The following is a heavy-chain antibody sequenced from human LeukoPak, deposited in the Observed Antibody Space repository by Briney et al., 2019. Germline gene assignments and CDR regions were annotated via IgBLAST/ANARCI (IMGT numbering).Heavy chain of an antibody. CDR3: ARDKFLVTIFYYYGMDV. CDR2: MNPNSGNT. V-gene: IGHV1-8*01. J-gene: IGHJ6*02. CDR1: RYTFTSYD. Sequence: GASVKVSCKASRYTFTSYDINWVRQATGQGLEWMGWMNPNSGNTGYAQKFQGRVTMTRNTSISTAYMELSSLRSEDTAVYYCARDKFLVTIFYYYGMDVWGQGTTVTVSS. D-gene: IGHD3-3*01.